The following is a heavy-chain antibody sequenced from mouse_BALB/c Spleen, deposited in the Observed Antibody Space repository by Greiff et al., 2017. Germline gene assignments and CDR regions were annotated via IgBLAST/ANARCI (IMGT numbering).Heavy chain of an antibody. Sequence: VKLMESGAELARPGASVKLSCKASGYTLTDYYINWVKQRTGQGLEWSGEIYPGSGNTYYNEKFKGKATLTADTSSSTAYMQLSSLTSEDSAVYLCERSNGSSDYYAMDYWGQGTSVTVSS. D-gene: IGHD1-1*01. CDR2: IYPGSGNT. J-gene: IGHJ4*01. V-gene: IGHV1-77*01. CDR1: GYTLTDYY. CDR3: ERSNGSSDYYAMDY.